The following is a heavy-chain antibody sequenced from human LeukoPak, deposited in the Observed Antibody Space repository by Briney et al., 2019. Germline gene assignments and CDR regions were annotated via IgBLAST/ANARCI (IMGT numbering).Heavy chain of an antibody. V-gene: IGHV3-23*01. D-gene: IGHD3-22*01. CDR2: ISGSGGST. CDR3: AKDRYSRGYFD. Sequence: GGSLRLSCVVSGLRFRNYGMHWVRQAPGKGLEWLSAISGSGGSTYYADSIQGRFTISRDNSKNTLYLQMNSLRAEDTAIYYCAKDRYSRGYFDWGQGTLVTVSS. J-gene: IGHJ4*02. CDR1: GLRFRNYG.